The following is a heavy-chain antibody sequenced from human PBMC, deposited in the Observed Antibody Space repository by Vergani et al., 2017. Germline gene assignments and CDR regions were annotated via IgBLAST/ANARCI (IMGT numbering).Heavy chain of an antibody. Sequence: EGQLVESGGDWVQRGGPLRRSCAASGFISSSYWMSWVRQAPGKGLEWVANVNQDGSEKYYVDSVRGRFTISRDNAKNSIYLQMNSLRAEDSAVYFCVSVPLIRGCSGNYGINIYHRMDVWGQGTTVIVSS. V-gene: IGHV3-7*01. J-gene: IGHJ6*01. CDR1: GFISSSYW. CDR2: VNQDGSEK. CDR3: VSVPLIRGCSGNYGINIYHRMDV. D-gene: IGHD3-10*02.